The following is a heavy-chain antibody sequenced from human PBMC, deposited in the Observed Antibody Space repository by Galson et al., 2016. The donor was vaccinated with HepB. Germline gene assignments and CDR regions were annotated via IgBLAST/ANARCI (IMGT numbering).Heavy chain of an antibody. D-gene: IGHD5-12*01. CDR3: ARGIVATMGAWFDP. V-gene: IGHV3-7*04. J-gene: IGHJ5*02. Sequence: SLRLSCAASGFIFSSYWMTWVRQAPGKGLEWVADIKQDGSEKYYVDSVKGRFTIPRDNAKNSLYLQMNGLRAEDTAVYYCARGIVATMGAWFDPWGQGTLVTVSS. CDR1: GFIFSSYW. CDR2: IKQDGSEK.